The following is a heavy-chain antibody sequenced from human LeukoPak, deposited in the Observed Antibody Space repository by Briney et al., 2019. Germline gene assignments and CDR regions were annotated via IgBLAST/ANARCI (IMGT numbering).Heavy chain of an antibody. CDR2: INPNSGDT. Sequence: ASVKVSCKASGYTFTNYYIHWVRQAPGQGLEWMGWINPNSGDTNYAQKFQGRVTITRDTSISTAYMTLSRLRSDDTAVYYCAREAGYTSGWYHLWGQGTLVTVSS. V-gene: IGHV1-2*02. J-gene: IGHJ4*02. CDR1: GYTFTNYY. D-gene: IGHD6-19*01. CDR3: AREAGYTSGWYHL.